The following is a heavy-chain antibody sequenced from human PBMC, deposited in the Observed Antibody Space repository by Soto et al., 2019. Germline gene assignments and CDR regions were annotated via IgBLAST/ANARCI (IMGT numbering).Heavy chain of an antibody. D-gene: IGHD2-2*01. CDR2: IYYSGST. CDR3: ARRGCSSAGCPYYFDY. Sequence: SETLSLTCTVSGGSISNYYWSWIRQPPGKGLEWIGYIYYSGSTNYNPSLKSRVTISVDTSKNQFSLKLNSVTAADTAVYYCARRGCSSAGCPYYFDYWGQGTLVTVSS. J-gene: IGHJ4*02. CDR1: GGSISNYY. V-gene: IGHV4-59*01.